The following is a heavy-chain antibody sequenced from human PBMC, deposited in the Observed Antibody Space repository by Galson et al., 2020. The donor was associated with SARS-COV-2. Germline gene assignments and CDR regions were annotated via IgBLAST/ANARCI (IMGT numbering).Heavy chain of an antibody. CDR2: IDAGNGDT. CDR3: ARGDSVVPAARGVTLDLVGDFDY. Sequence: ASVKVSCKASGYSFTNYAMHWVRQAPGQKLEWMGWIDAGNGDTKYSEKFQGRVTLTRDTSASTAYMDLSSLGSEDTAVYYCARGDSVVPAARGVTLDLVGDFDYCGQGTLVTVSS. V-gene: IGHV1-3*01. J-gene: IGHJ4*02. D-gene: IGHD2-2*01. CDR1: GYSFTNYA.